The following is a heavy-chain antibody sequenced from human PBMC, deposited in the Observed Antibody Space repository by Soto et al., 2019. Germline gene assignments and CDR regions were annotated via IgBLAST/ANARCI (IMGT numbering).Heavy chain of an antibody. J-gene: IGHJ6*02. Sequence: SETLSLTCAVYGGSFSGYYWSWIRQPPGKGLEWIGEINHSGSTNYNPSLKSRVTISVDTSKNQFSLKLSSVTAADTAVYYCARLDYRMIYYYYYGMDVGGQGTAVTGS. D-gene: IGHD4-4*01. CDR2: INHSGST. V-gene: IGHV4-34*01. CDR1: GGSFSGYY. CDR3: ARLDYRMIYYYYYGMDV.